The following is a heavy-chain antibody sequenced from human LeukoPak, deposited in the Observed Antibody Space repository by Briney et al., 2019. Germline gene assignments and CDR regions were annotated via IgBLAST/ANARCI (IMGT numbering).Heavy chain of an antibody. CDR2: IYSGGGT. Sequence: GGSLRLSCAASGFTFSNNYMSWVRQAPGKGLEWVSVIYSGGGTYYADSVKGRFTISRDNSKNTLYLQMNSLRAEDTAVYYCARDSGGSYYTDYWGQGTLVTVSS. D-gene: IGHD1-26*01. J-gene: IGHJ4*02. CDR3: ARDSGGSYYTDY. CDR1: GFTFSNNY. V-gene: IGHV3-66*01.